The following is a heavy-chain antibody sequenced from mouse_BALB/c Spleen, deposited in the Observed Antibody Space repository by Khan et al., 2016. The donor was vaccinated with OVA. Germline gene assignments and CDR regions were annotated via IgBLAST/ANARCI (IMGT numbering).Heavy chain of an antibody. D-gene: IGHD2-10*02. J-gene: IGHJ2*01. V-gene: IGHV3-2*02. CDR2: ISYSGNT. Sequence: EVQLQESGPGLVKPSQSLSLTCTVTGYSITSDYAWNWIRQFPGNKLEWMGYISYSGNTNYNPSLKSRISISRATSKNQFFLQLNSVTTEDTATYYCARVYGGDCDYWGQGTTLTVSS. CDR1: GYSITSDYA. CDR3: ARVYGGDCDY.